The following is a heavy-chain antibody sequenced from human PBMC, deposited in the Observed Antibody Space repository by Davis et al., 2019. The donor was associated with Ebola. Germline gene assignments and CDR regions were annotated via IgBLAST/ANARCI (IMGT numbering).Heavy chain of an antibody. CDR2: IKQDGSEK. D-gene: IGHD3-16*01. CDR3: GRGPTWTYWYFDL. CDR1: GFTFSSYW. V-gene: IGHV3-7*03. Sequence: PGGSLRLSCTASGFTFSSYWMSWVRQAPGKGLEWVANIKQDGSEKFYVDSVKGRFTISRDNAKNSLYLQMNSLRAEDTAVYYCGRGPTWTYWYFDLWGRGTLVTVSS. J-gene: IGHJ2*01.